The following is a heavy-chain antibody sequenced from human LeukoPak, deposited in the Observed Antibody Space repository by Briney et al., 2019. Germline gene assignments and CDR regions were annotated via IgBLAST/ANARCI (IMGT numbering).Heavy chain of an antibody. Sequence: SETLSLTCAVYGGSFSGYYWSWIRQPPGKGLEWIGEINHSGSTNYNPSLKSRVTISVDTSKNQFSLKLSSVTAADTAVYYCARPRGVWGSYFDPWGQGTLVTVSS. J-gene: IGHJ5*02. V-gene: IGHV4-34*01. CDR2: INHSGST. D-gene: IGHD3-16*01. CDR3: ARPRGVWGSYFDP. CDR1: GGSFSGYY.